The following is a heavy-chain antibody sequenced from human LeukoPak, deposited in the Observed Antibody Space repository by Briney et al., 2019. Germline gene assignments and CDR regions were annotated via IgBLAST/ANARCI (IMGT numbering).Heavy chain of an antibody. V-gene: IGHV1-46*01. CDR3: ASLAVAGPWPHFY. CDR1: GYTFTSYY. Sequence: ASVKVSCKASGYTFTSYYMHWVRQAPGQGLEWMGIINPSDGSTSYAQKFQGRVTMTRDTSTSTVYMELSSLRSEDTAVYYCASLAVAGPWPHFYWGQGTLVTVSS. J-gene: IGHJ4*02. D-gene: IGHD6-19*01. CDR2: INPSDGST.